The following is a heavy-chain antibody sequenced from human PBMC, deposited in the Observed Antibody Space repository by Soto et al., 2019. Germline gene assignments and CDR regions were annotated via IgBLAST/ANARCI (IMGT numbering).Heavy chain of an antibody. CDR3: ARIRPLQQLATYYYYYYMDV. D-gene: IGHD6-13*01. CDR1: GYTFTSYG. V-gene: IGHV1-18*01. CDR2: ISAYNGNT. J-gene: IGHJ6*03. Sequence: ASVKVSCKASGYTFTSYGISWVRQAPGQGLEWMGWISAYNGNTNYAQKLQGRVTMTTDTSTSTAYMELRSLRSDDTAVYYCARIRPLQQLATYYYYYYMDVWGKGTTVTVSS.